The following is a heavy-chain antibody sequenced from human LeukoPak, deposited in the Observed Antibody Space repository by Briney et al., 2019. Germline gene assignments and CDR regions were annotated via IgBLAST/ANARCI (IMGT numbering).Heavy chain of an antibody. CDR3: ATHYDYVWGSYRSAGY. CDR2: ISSSSSYI. D-gene: IGHD3-16*02. CDR1: GFTFSSYS. Sequence: PGGSLRLSCAASGFTFSSYSMNWVRQAPGKWLEWVSSISSSSSYIYYADSVKGRFTISRDNAKNSLYLQMNSLRAEDTAVYYCATHYDYVWGSYRSAGYWGQGTLVTVSS. V-gene: IGHV3-21*01. J-gene: IGHJ4*02.